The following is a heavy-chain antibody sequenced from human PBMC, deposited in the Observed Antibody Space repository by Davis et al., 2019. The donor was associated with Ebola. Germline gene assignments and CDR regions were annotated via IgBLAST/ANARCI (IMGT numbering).Heavy chain of an antibody. CDR2: IYPGDSDT. CDR3: ARGSVVVAAVFDY. CDR1: GYSFTNFW. J-gene: IGHJ4*02. Sequence: GESLKISCKGSGYSFTNFWIGWVRQMPGKGLEWMGIIYPGDSDTRYSPSFQGHVTISADKSISTAYLQWSSLKASDTAMYYCARGSVVVAAVFDYWGQGTLVTVSS. V-gene: IGHV5-51*01. D-gene: IGHD2-15*01.